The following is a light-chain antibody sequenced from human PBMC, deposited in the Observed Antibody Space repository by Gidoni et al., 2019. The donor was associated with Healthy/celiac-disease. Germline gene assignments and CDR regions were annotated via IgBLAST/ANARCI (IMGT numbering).Light chain of an antibody. Sequence: EIVLTQSPATLSLSPGERATLSCMAIQSVSSSYLAWYQQKPGQAPRILIYGASSRATGISDRFSGSGSGTDFTLTISRLEPEDFAVYYCQQYGSSPLTFGGGTKVEIK. CDR3: QQYGSSPLT. J-gene: IGKJ4*01. CDR2: GAS. V-gene: IGKV3-20*01. CDR1: QSVSSSY.